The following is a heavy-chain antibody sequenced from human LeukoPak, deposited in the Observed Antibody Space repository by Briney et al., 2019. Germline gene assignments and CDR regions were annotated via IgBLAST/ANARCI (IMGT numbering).Heavy chain of an antibody. CDR1: GINFRSSG. CDR3: AREGGRAVPGRFDQ. D-gene: IGHD6-13*01. V-gene: IGHV3-30*02. Sequence: PGGALRLSCAASGINFRSSGMHWLRQAPGKGLEWVTFIQNDGSDKYYAASVKGRFTISRDNSKDTVYLHMASLRADDTALYYCAREGGRAVPGRFDQWGQGTLVTVSS. J-gene: IGHJ4*02. CDR2: IQNDGSDK.